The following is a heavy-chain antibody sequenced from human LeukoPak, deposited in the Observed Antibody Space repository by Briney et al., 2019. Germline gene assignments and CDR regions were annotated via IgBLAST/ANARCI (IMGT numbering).Heavy chain of an antibody. V-gene: IGHV3-30*02. Sequence: GGSLRLSCAASGFTFSSYGMHWVRQAPGKGLEWVAFIRYDGSNRYYADSVRGRFTISRDNSKNTLYLQMNSLRAEDTAVYYCAKQFVEELSQHYDHWGQGTLVTVSS. CDR1: GFTFSSYG. J-gene: IGHJ4*02. D-gene: IGHD3-16*02. CDR2: IRYDGSNR. CDR3: AKQFVEELSQHYDH.